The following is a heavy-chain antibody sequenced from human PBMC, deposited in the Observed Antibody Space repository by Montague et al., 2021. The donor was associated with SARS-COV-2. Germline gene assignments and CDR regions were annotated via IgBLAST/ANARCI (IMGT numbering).Heavy chain of an antibody. D-gene: IGHD2-15*01. CDR3: ATRTRYPQNDFGF. Sequence: SETLSLTCTVSGDSIRNSDYSWAWFRQPPGKGWEGIGNIFNGGTTSNTPSLKSRVTIFAATSKNQFSLKLSSVTAADTAVYYCATRTRYPQNDFGFWGQGTLVTVSS. V-gene: IGHV4-39*01. CDR1: GDSIRNSDYS. CDR2: IFNGGTT. J-gene: IGHJ4*02.